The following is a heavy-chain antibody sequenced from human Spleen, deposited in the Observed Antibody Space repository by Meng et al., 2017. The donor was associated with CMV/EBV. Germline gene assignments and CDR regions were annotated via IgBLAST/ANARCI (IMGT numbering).Heavy chain of an antibody. CDR3: ARGQYCSRTTCFSSEYAFDI. CDR2: MNPNSGNT. D-gene: IGHD2-2*01. Sequence: ASVKVSCKASGGTFTSYDINWVRQATGQGLEWMGWMNPNSGNTGYAQKFQGTVTITRNTSISTAYMELSSLRSEDTAMYYCARGQYCSRTTCFSSEYAFDIWGRGTMVTVSS. V-gene: IGHV1-8*03. J-gene: IGHJ3*02. CDR1: GGTFTSYD.